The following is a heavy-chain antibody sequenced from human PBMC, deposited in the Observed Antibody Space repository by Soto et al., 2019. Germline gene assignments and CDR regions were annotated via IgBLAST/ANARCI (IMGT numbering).Heavy chain of an antibody. Sequence: APVTVSCTASGYTFTSYDSHRVRQATVQGLERMGWMNPNSGNTGYAQKFQGRVTMTRTTYISTAYMELSSLRSEDTAEDYSASGTRDFDSCGQGTL. CDR2: MNPNSGNT. V-gene: IGHV1-8*01. CDR1: GYTFTSYD. J-gene: IGHJ3*02. CDR3: ASGTRDFDS.